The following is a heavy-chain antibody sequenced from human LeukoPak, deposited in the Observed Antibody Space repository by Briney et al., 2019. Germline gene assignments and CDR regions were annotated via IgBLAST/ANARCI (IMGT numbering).Heavy chain of an antibody. CDR2: ISSSGSTI. Sequence: GGSLRLSCAASGFTFSDYYMSWIRQAPGKGLEWVSYISSSGSTIFYADSVKGRFTISRDNAKNSLYLQMNSLRAEDTALYYCARDMYYGSGTPMQYGMDVWGQGTTVTVSS. V-gene: IGHV3-11*01. D-gene: IGHD3-10*01. CDR1: GFTFSDYY. J-gene: IGHJ6*02. CDR3: ARDMYYGSGTPMQYGMDV.